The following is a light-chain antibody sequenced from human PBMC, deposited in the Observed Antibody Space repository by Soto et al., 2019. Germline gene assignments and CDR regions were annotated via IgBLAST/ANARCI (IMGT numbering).Light chain of an antibody. Sequence: EIVLTQSPGTLSLSPGERATLSCRASQSISSSYLAWYQQKLGRAPRLLIYGASSRATGIPDRFSGSGSGTDVTLTISRLEPEDFAVYYCQQYRTSPFTFDPGTKVEIK. CDR3: QQYRTSPFT. J-gene: IGKJ3*01. V-gene: IGKV3-20*01. CDR2: GAS. CDR1: QSISSSY.